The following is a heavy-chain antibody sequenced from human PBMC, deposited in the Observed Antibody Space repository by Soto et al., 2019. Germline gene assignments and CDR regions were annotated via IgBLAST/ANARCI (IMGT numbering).Heavy chain of an antibody. CDR2: IYYSGST. CDR3: ARHLGYCSSTSCYGGYYYYYYMDV. V-gene: IGHV4-39*01. J-gene: IGHJ6*03. Sequence: SETLSLTCTVSGGSISSSSYYWGWIRQPPGKGLEWIGSIYYSGSTYYNPSLKSRVTISVDTSKNQFSLKLSSVTAADTAVYYCARHLGYCSSTSCYGGYYYYYYMDVWGKGTTVTVSS. CDR1: GGSISSSSYY. D-gene: IGHD2-2*01.